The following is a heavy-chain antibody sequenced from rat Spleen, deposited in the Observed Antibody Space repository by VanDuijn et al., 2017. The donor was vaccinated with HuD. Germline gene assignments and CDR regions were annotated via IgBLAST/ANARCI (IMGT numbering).Heavy chain of an antibody. V-gene: IGHV2-77*01. CDR3: SRDEYRDNWGFAY. J-gene: IGHJ2*01. CDR1: GFSLTSYG. CDR2: IWTDGST. D-gene: IGHD1-5*01. Sequence: QVQMKETGPGLVQTTQTLSVTCTVSGFSLTSYGVHWVRQAPGKGLEWMGMIWTDGSTDYNSALKSRLSISRDTSKSQVFLKMNSLQTEDTAIYFCSRDEYRDNWGFAYWGQGVMVTVSS.